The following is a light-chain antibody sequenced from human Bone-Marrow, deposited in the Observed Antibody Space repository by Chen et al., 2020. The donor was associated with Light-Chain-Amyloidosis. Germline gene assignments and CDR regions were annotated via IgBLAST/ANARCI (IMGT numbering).Light chain of an antibody. Sequence: DIVRRKSPEVLAVALGERVTIKCKSSRSVLYSSNNKNYLAWYQQKPGHPPKLLIYWASTRESGVTDRFGGSGSGRDFTLGISSLQAEDVAVYYCHQNYSTAYTFGQGTKLEIK. CDR3: HQNYSTAYT. V-gene: IGKV4-1*01. CDR1: RSVLYSSNNKNY. CDR2: WAS. J-gene: IGKJ2*01.